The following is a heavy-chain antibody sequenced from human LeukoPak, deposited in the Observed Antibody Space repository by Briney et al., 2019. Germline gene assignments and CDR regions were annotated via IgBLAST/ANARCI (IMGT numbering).Heavy chain of an antibody. V-gene: IGHV1-8*03. Sequence: ASVKVSCKASGYTFTSYDINWVRQATGQGLEWMGWMNPNSGNTGYAQKFQGRVTITRNTSISTAYMELSSLRSEDTAVYYCARGWRSSSSSPRSYFDYWGQGTLVTVSS. J-gene: IGHJ4*02. CDR3: ARGWRSSSSSPRSYFDY. CDR2: MNPNSGNT. CDR1: GYTFTSYD. D-gene: IGHD6-6*01.